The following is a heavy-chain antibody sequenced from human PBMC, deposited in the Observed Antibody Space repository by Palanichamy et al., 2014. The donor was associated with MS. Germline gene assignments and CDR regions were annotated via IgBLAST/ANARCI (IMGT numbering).Heavy chain of an antibody. CDR3: ARDTGYSYGYQYYAFDI. D-gene: IGHD5-18*01. J-gene: IGHJ3*02. CDR2: IYFNGST. CDR1: GGSISSGGYY. Sequence: QVQLQESGPGLVKPSQTLSLTCTVSGGSISSGGYYWSWIRQHPGKGLEWIGYIYFNGSTYYNPSLESRVTISVDTSKNQFSLKLSSVIAADRAVYYCARDTGYSYGYQYYAFDIWGQGTMVTVSS. V-gene: IGHV4-31*03.